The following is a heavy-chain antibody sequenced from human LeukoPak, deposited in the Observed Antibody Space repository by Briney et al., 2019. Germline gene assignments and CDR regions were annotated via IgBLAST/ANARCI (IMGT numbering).Heavy chain of an antibody. CDR3: AREGAYHYMDV. Sequence: PSETLSLTCTVSGGSISSYYWSWIRQPPGKGLEWIGYIYTSGSTNYNPSLKSRVTISVDTSKNQFSLKLSSVTAADTAVYYCAREGAYHYMDVWGKGTTVTVSS. CDR1: GGSISSYY. CDR2: IYTSGST. J-gene: IGHJ6*03. V-gene: IGHV4-4*09.